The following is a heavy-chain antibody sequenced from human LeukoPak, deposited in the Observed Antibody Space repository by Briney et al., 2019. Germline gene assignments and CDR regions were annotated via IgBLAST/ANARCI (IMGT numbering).Heavy chain of an antibody. CDR2: IYTSGST. J-gene: IGHJ4*02. Sequence: SETLSLTCTVSGGSISSGSYYWSWIRQPAGEGLEWIGRIYTSGSTNYNPSLKSRVTISVDTSKNQFSLKLSSVTAADTAVYYCARGGVYYDSSGYKAIPPDYWGQGTLVTVSS. D-gene: IGHD3-22*01. CDR3: ARGGVYYDSSGYKAIPPDY. V-gene: IGHV4-61*02. CDR1: GGSISSGSYY.